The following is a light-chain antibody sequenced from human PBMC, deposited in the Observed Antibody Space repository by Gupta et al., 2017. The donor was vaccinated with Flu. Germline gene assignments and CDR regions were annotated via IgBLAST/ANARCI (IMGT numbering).Light chain of an antibody. CDR1: QTIASY. CDR2: NTF. Sequence: DIRMTQSPSSLSASVGDRVTITCRASQTIASYLNWYQQKPGKAPKLLIYNTFRLQNGVPSRFSGGGSGTHFTLTISNLQPEDFATYYCHQAYSSLPYTFGRGTKLQIK. J-gene: IGKJ2*01. CDR3: HQAYSSLPYT. V-gene: IGKV1-39*01.